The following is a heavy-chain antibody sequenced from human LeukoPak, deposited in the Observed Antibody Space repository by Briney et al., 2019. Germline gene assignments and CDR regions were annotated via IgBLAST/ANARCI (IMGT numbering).Heavy chain of an antibody. Sequence: PSQTLSLTCTVSGGSISSGGYYWSWIRQHPGKGLEWIGYIYYSGSTYYNPSLKSRVTISVDTSKNQFSLKLSSVTAADTAVYYCASQHITNNRFDYWGQGTLVTVSS. CDR2: IYYSGST. CDR1: GGSISSGGYY. J-gene: IGHJ4*02. V-gene: IGHV4-31*03. CDR3: ASQHITNNRFDY. D-gene: IGHD3-3*01.